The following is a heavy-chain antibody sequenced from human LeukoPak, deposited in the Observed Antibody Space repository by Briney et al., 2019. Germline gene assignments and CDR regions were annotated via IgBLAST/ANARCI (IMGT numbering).Heavy chain of an antibody. CDR1: GGSTSSDY. J-gene: IGHJ2*01. V-gene: IGHV4-59*08. Sequence: SETLSLTCTVSGGSTSSDYWSWIRQSPGKGLGWVGYVYNSGDTGKNPSLKSRVTILLDTSKNQCSLKLTSVSAADTAVYYCARLKLGAYFDLWGRGTLVTVSS. CDR2: VYNSGDT. D-gene: IGHD3-16*01. CDR3: ARLKLGAYFDL.